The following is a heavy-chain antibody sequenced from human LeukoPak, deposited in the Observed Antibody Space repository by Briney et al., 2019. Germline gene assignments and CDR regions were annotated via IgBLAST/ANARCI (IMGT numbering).Heavy chain of an antibody. D-gene: IGHD2-2*01. V-gene: IGHV4-59*01. Sequence: PSETLSLTCTVSGGSISSYYWSWIRQPPGKGLEWIWYIYYSGSTNYNPSLKSRVTISVDTSKNQFSLKLSSVTAADTAVYYCARGYCSSTSCEGAFDIWGQGTMVTVSS. CDR2: IYYSGST. J-gene: IGHJ3*02. CDR3: ARGYCSSTSCEGAFDI. CDR1: GGSISSYY.